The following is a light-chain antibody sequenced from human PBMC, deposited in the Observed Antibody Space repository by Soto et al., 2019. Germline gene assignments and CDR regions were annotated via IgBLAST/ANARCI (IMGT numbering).Light chain of an antibody. CDR3: VLYMGSGSVV. V-gene: IGLV8-61*01. Sequence: QTVVTQEPSFSVSPGGTVTLTCGLSSGSVSTSYYPSWYQQTPGQAPRTLIYSTNTRSSGVPDRFSGSILGNKAALTITGAQADDESDYHCVLYMGSGSVVFGGGTKLTVL. J-gene: IGLJ2*01. CDR1: SGSVSTSYY. CDR2: STN.